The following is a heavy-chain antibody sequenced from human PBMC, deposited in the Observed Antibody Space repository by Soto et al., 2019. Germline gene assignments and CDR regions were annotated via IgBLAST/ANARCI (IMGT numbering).Heavy chain of an antibody. D-gene: IGHD3-3*01. CDR2: IIPLLGTS. V-gene: IGHV1-69*13. Sequence: SVKVSCKASGITFSSETITWVRQAPGQGLEWMGGIIPLLGTSNNAQKFQGRVAISADESTAYMELSSLRSEDTAVYYCARLRPTETVIWGQGTTVTVSS. CDR1: GITFSSET. J-gene: IGHJ6*02. CDR3: ARLRPTETVI.